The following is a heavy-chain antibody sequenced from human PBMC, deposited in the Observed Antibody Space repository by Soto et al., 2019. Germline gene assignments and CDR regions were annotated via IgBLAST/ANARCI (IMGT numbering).Heavy chain of an antibody. J-gene: IGHJ2*01. Sequence: QVQLVQSGAEVKKPGASVKVSCKASGYTFTSYGISWVRQAPGQGLEWMGWISAYNGNTNYAQKLQGRVTMTTDTSTSTAYMEMRRLRSDDTAVYYCARDQKYYDFWSGTLHWYFDLWGRGTLVTVSS. CDR1: GYTFTSYG. CDR3: ARDQKYYDFWSGTLHWYFDL. D-gene: IGHD3-3*01. CDR2: ISAYNGNT. V-gene: IGHV1-18*01.